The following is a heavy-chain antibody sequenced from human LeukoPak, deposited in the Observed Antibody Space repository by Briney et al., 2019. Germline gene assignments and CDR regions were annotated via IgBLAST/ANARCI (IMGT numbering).Heavy chain of an antibody. J-gene: IGHJ4*02. CDR1: GVSISSSNSY. CDR3: ARGGPRRGYSYGEKYYFDY. D-gene: IGHD5-18*01. Sequence: PSETLSLTCTVSGVSISSSNSYWGWIRQPPGKGLEWIGSIYYSGNTYYNASLKSQVSISIDTSKNQFSLKLSSVTAADTAVYYCARGGPRRGYSYGEKYYFDYWGQGTLVTVSS. CDR2: IYYSGNT. V-gene: IGHV4-39*01.